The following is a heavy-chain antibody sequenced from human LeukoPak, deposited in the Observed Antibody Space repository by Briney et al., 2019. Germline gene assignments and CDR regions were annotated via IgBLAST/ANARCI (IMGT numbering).Heavy chain of an antibody. J-gene: IGHJ4*02. CDR2: IKQDGSEK. V-gene: IGHV3-7*01. D-gene: IGHD6-19*01. CDR3: ARDSSGWYLVYYFDY. Sequence: PGGSLRLSCAASGFTFSSYWMSWVRQAPGKGLEWVANIKQDGSEKYYVDSVKGRFTISRDNAKNSLYLQMNSLRAEDTAVYYCARDSSGWYLVYYFDYWGQGTLGTVSS. CDR1: GFTFSSYW.